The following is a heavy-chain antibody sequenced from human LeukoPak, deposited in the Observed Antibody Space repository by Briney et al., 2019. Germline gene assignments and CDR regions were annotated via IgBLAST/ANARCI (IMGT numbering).Heavy chain of an antibody. D-gene: IGHD3-10*02. CDR2: ISSGSSYI. CDR3: ARDVRGVSDY. J-gene: IGHJ4*02. CDR1: GFTFSTYS. Sequence: GGSLGLSCAASGFTFSTYSMNWVRQAPGKGLEWVSSISSGSSYIYYADSAKGRFTISRDNAKNSLYLQMNSLRAEDTAVYYCARDVRGVSDYWGQGTLVTVSS. V-gene: IGHV3-21*01.